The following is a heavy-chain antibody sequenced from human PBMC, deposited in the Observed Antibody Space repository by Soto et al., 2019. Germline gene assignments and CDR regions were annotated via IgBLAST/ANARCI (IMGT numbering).Heavy chain of an antibody. V-gene: IGHV3-33*01. CDR2: IWYDGSNK. J-gene: IGHJ5*02. CDR1: GFTFSSYG. D-gene: IGHD4-17*01. CDR3: ARDSAEYGDYRGVSLDP. Sequence: GGSLRLSCAASGFTFSSYGMHWVRQAPGKGLEWVAVIWYDGSNKYYADSVKGRFTISRDNSKDTLYLQMNSLRAEDTAVYYCARDSAEYGDYRGVSLDPWGQGTLVTVSS.